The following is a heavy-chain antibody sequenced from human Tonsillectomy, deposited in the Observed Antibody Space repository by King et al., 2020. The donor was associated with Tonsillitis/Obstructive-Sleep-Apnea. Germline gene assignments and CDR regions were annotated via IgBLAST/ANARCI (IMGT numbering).Heavy chain of an antibody. CDR2: ISYDGSSK. D-gene: IGHD3-3*01. J-gene: IGHJ4*02. V-gene: IGHV3-30*18. CDR3: AKRGTIFGVVIEFEY. Sequence: QLVQSGGGVVQPGRSRRLSCQASGFTFSTYGMHWVRQAPGKGLEWVATISYDGSSKYYGESVKGRFTISRDNSKNTLFLEMNSLRPEDTAVYYCAKRGTIFGVVIEFEYWGQGTLVTVSS. CDR1: GFTFSTYG.